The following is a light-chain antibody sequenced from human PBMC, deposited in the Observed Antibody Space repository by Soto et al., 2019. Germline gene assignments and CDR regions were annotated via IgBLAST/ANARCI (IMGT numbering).Light chain of an antibody. CDR3: QQRNNWPLT. CDR1: QSISRD. CDR2: DVS. V-gene: IGKV3-11*01. Sequence: ETVLTQSPATLSLSPGERANLSCRASQSISRDLAWYQQKPGQPPRLLICDVSNRATGVPARFSGSGSGTDFTLTISSLEPEDFAVYYCQQRNNWPLTFGQGTKVDIK. J-gene: IGKJ1*01.